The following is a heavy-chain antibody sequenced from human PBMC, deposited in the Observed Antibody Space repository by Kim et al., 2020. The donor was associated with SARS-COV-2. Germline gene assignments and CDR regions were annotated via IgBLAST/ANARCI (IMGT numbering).Heavy chain of an antibody. Sequence: GGSLRLSCAASGFTFSSYEMNWVRQAPGKGLEWVSYISSSGSTIYYADSVKGRFTISRDNAKNSLYLQMNSLRAEDTAVYYCARKWYDILTGYYSHGMDVWGQGTTVTVSS. D-gene: IGHD3-9*01. J-gene: IGHJ6*02. CDR1: GFTFSSYE. CDR3: ARKWYDILTGYYSHGMDV. V-gene: IGHV3-48*03. CDR2: ISSSGSTI.